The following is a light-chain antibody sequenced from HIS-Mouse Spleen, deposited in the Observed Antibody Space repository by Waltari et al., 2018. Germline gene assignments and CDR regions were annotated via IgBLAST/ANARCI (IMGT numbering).Light chain of an antibody. CDR3: QQRSNWLLT. V-gene: IGKV3-11*01. J-gene: IGKJ4*01. CDR1: QSVSSY. Sequence: EIVLTQSPATLSLSPGERATLSCRASQSVSSYLAWYQQKPGQAPRLLIYDAYNRATGIPARFSGSGSGTDFTLTISSLEPEDFAAYYCQQRSNWLLTFGGGTKVEIK. CDR2: DAY.